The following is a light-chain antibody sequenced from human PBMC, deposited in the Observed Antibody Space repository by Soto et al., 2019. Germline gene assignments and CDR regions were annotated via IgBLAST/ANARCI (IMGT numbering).Light chain of an antibody. CDR3: QQRSNWPIT. CDR1: QSVSRSH. V-gene: IGKV3D-20*02. J-gene: IGKJ5*01. Sequence: EIFLTQSPGTLSLSPGERATLSCMASQSVSRSHLAWFQQKPGQAPRLLIYGASNWAPGIPARFSGSGSGTDFTLTISSLEPEDFAVYYCQQRSNWPITFGQGTRLEIK. CDR2: GAS.